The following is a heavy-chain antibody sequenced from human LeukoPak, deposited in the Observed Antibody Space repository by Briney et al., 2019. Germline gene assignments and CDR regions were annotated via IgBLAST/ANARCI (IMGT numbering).Heavy chain of an antibody. CDR2: ISYDGSNK. D-gene: IGHD3-9*01. CDR1: GFTFSSYA. V-gene: IGHV3-30*04. J-gene: IGHJ3*02. Sequence: GRSLRLSCAASGFTFSSYAMHWVRQAPGKGLEWVAVISYDGSNKYYADSVEGRFSISRDNSKNTLWLQMNSLRDEDTAVYFCARPRGTTLTARAFDIWGLGTRVTVSS. CDR3: ARPRGTTLTARAFDI.